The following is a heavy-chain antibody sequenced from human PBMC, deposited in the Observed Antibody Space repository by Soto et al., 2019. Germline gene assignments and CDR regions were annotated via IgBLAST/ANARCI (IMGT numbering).Heavy chain of an antibody. Sequence: GGSLRLSCAASGFTFNNYAINWVRQSPGKGLEWVSVISGSAGSTYYADSVKGRFTITRDNSKNTLYLQMSSLRAGDTAVYYCAKAGGAAGTVDYFDYWGQGTLVTVSS. CDR3: AKAGGAAGTVDYFDY. CDR2: ISGSAGST. CDR1: GFTFNNYA. D-gene: IGHD6-13*01. J-gene: IGHJ4*02. V-gene: IGHV3-23*01.